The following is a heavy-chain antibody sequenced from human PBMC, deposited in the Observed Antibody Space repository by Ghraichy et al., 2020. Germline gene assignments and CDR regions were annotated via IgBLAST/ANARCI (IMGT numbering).Heavy chain of an antibody. D-gene: IGHD3-22*01. CDR2: INHSGST. CDR1: GGSFSGYY. V-gene: IGHV4-34*01. CDR3: ARNTYYDSSGSDFDY. Sequence: SETLSLTCAVYGGSFSGYYWSWIRQPPGKGLEWIGEINHSGSTNYNPSLKSRVTISVDTSKNQFSLKLSSVTAADTAVYYCARNTYYDSSGSDFDYWGQGTLVTVSS. J-gene: IGHJ4*02.